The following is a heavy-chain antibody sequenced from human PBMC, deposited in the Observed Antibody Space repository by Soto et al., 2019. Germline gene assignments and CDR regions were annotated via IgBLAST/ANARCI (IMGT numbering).Heavy chain of an antibody. V-gene: IGHV3-74*01. Sequence: GGSLSLSCVVSEFTFSSSWMHWVRQGPGKGLVWVSRINSDGSYINYADSVKGRFTTSRDNAKNMLHLQMNSLRAEDTALYYCVTGWSEYWGQGALVTVSS. J-gene: IGHJ4*02. D-gene: IGHD2-15*01. CDR3: VTGWSEY. CDR1: EFTFSSSW. CDR2: INSDGSYI.